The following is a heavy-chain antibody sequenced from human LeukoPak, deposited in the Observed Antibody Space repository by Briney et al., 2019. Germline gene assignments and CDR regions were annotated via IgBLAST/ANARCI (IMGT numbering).Heavy chain of an antibody. Sequence: GGSLRLSCAASGFTFSSYAMHWVRQAPGKGLEWVAVISYDGSNKYYADSVKGRFTISRDNSKNTLYLQMNSLRAEDTAVYYCARDSRLDRIYWGQGTLVTVSS. CDR1: GFTFSSYA. CDR2: ISYDGSNK. CDR3: ARDSRLDRIY. J-gene: IGHJ4*02. D-gene: IGHD2-2*03. V-gene: IGHV3-30*01.